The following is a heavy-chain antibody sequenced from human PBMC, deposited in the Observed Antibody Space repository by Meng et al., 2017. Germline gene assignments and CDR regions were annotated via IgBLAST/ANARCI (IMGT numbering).Heavy chain of an antibody. CDR2: IIPIFGTA. CDR1: GGTFSSYA. D-gene: IGHD5-12*01. V-gene: IGHV1-69*05. Sequence: QVQLVQPGGEGKKPGSSVKVSCKASGGTFSSYAISWVRQAPGQGLEWMGGIIPIFGTANYAQKFQGRVTITTDESTSTAYMELSSLRSEDTAVYYCARGGHSGYDYAFDIWGQGTMVTVSS. CDR3: ARGGHSGYDYAFDI. J-gene: IGHJ3*02.